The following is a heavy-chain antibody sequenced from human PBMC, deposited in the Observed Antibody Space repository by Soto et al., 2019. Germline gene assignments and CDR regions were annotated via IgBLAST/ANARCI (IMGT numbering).Heavy chain of an antibody. CDR1: GYTFTSYY. D-gene: IGHD3-10*01. Sequence: GASVKVSCKASGYTFTSYYMHWVRQAPGQGLEWMGIINPSGGSTSYAQKFQGRVTMTRDTSTSTVYMELSSLRSEDTAVYYCAREMAPIPNYGSGSLYYYGMDVWGQGTTVTAP. CDR3: AREMAPIPNYGSGSLYYYGMDV. CDR2: INPSGGST. V-gene: IGHV1-46*01. J-gene: IGHJ6*02.